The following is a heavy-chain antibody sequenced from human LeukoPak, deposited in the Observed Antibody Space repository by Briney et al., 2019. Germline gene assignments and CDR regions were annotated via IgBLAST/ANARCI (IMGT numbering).Heavy chain of an antibody. CDR2: ITAYNGNT. CDR1: GYTSTSYR. J-gene: IGHJ5*02. D-gene: IGHD3-10*01. CDR3: AKMSGSYGDWEGWFDP. V-gene: IGHV1-18*04. Sequence: GASVKVSCKTSGYTSTSYRISWVRQAPGQELEWMGWITAYNGNTNYAQKFQGRVTMTTDTSTSTAYMELKSLRSDDTAVYYCAKMSGSYGDWEGWFDPWGQGTLVIVSS.